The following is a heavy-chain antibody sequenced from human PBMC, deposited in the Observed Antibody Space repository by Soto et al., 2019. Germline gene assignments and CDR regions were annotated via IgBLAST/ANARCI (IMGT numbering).Heavy chain of an antibody. CDR1: GGSISGYF. Sequence: PSETLSLTCTVSGGSISGYFWSWIRQPPGKGPEWIGYIHYRGSTNYNPSLKSRLTISVDTSKNQFSLKLTSVTAADTAVYYCARTLNSGDLYCWGQGILVTVSS. V-gene: IGHV4-59*08. D-gene: IGHD1-26*01. J-gene: IGHJ4*02. CDR2: IHYRGST. CDR3: ARTLNSGDLYC.